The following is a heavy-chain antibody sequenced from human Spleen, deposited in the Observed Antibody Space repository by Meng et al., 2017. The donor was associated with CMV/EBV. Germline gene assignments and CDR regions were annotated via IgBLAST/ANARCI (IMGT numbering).Heavy chain of an antibody. CDR1: GFTFSSYS. CDR3: ARDTVLRFLEWLPEYYYYYGMDV. J-gene: IGHJ6*02. Sequence: GESLKISCAASGFTFSSYSMNWVRQAPGKGLEWVSYISSSSSTIYYADSVKGRFTISRDNAKNSLYLQMNSLRAEATAVYYCARDTVLRFLEWLPEYYYYYGMDVWGQGTTVTVSS. D-gene: IGHD3-3*01. CDR2: ISSSSSTI. V-gene: IGHV3-48*04.